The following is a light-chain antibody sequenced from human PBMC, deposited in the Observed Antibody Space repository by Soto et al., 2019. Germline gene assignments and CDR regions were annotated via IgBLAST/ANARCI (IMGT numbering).Light chain of an antibody. CDR2: DTS. CDR1: TGAVTSGHY. V-gene: IGLV7-46*01. J-gene: IGLJ2*01. CDR3: LLSYSGAQAV. Sequence: QAVVTQEPSLTVSPGGTVTLTRGSSTGAVTSGHYPYWFQQKPGQAPRTLIYDTSNKHSWTPARFSGSLLGGKAALTLSGAQPEDEAGYYCLLSYSGAQAVFGGGTKLTVL.